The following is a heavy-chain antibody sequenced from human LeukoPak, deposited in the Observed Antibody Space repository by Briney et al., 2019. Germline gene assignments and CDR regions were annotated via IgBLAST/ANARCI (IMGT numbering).Heavy chain of an antibody. V-gene: IGHV3-7*03. J-gene: IGHJ4*02. CDR1: GFDFSNYW. D-gene: IGHD4-11*01. CDR2: IKQDGSEK. Sequence: GGSLRLSCAASGFDFSNYWMYWVRQAPGKGLEWVANIKQDGSEKYYVDSVRGRFTISRDNAKNSLSLQMNSLRAEDTAVYYCASNYGGWGQGTLVTVSS. CDR3: ASNYGG.